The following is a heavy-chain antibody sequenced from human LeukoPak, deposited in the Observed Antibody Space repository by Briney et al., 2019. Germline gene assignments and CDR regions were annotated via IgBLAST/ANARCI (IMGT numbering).Heavy chain of an antibody. V-gene: IGHV3-7*01. CDR1: GFTLSTSW. CDR3: AREPGIWFDP. Sequence: PGGSLRLSCEAPGFTLSTSWMTWLRQAPGKGLEWVANIKQDGSEKFYVASVKGRFTISRDNAKNSLYLQMNSLRAEDTAVYYCAREPGIWFDPWGQGTLVTVSS. J-gene: IGHJ5*02. CDR2: IKQDGSEK.